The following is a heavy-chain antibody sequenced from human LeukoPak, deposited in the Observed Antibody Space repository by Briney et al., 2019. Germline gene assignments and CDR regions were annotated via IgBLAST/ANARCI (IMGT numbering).Heavy chain of an antibody. J-gene: IGHJ4*02. D-gene: IGHD3-16*01. CDR2: ISSSSSTI. CDR1: GFTFSSYN. Sequence: GGSLRLSCAASGFTFSSYNMNWVRQAPGKGLEWVSYISSSSSTIYYADSVKGRFTISRDNAKNSLYLQMNSLRAEDTAVYYCARDRGLRGNAFDYWGQGTLVTVSS. CDR3: ARDRGLRGNAFDY. V-gene: IGHV3-48*04.